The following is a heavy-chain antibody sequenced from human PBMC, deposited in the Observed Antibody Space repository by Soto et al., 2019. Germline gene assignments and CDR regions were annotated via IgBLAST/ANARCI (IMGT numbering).Heavy chain of an antibody. CDR3: ARDQITMVRGVSYYYGMDV. D-gene: IGHD3-10*01. CDR1: GGSVSSGSYY. Sequence: SETLSLTCTVSGGSVSSGSYYWSWIRQPPGKGLEWIGYIYYSGSTNYNPSLKSRVTISVDTSKNQFSLKLSSVTAADTAVYYCARDQITMVRGVSYYYGMDVWGQGTXVTVSS. V-gene: IGHV4-61*01. J-gene: IGHJ6*02. CDR2: IYYSGST.